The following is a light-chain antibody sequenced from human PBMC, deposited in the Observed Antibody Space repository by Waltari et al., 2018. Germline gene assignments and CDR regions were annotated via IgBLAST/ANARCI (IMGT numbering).Light chain of an antibody. CDR2: DAS. J-gene: IGKJ5*01. Sequence: DIVLTQSPATLSLSPGERATLSCRASQSVRNYLAWYQQRPGQCPRLLIYDASNRATGIPARFSGSGSGTEFTLTSSSLEPEDFAIYYCQQRSSWPPAITVGQGTRLEIK. V-gene: IGKV3-11*01. CDR1: QSVRNY. CDR3: QQRSSWPPAIT.